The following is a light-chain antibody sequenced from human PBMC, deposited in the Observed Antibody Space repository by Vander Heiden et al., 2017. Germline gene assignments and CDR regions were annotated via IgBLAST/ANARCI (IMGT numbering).Light chain of an antibody. J-gene: IGKJ3*01. V-gene: IGKV1-39*01. CDR1: QSISSY. CDR2: AAS. Sequence: IQMTQSPSSLSASVVDRVTITCRASQSISSYLNWYQQKPGKAPKLLIYAASSLQSGVPSRFSGSGSGTDFTLTISSLQPEDFATYYCQQSYSTLTFGPGTKVDIK. CDR3: QQSYSTLT.